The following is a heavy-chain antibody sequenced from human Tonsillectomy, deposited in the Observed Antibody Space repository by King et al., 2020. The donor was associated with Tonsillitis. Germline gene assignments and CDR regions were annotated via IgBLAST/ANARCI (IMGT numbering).Heavy chain of an antibody. V-gene: IGHV3-33*05. CDR1: GFTFTSYG. J-gene: IGHJ4*02. D-gene: IGHD1-7*01. Sequence: VQLVESGGGVVQPGRSLRLSCAASGFTFTSYGMHWVRQAPGKGLEWVAVISYDGSNIYYADSVKGRFTISRDNSKNTLCLQMNSLRAEDTAVYYCASEDKWNLEIDYWGQGTLVTVSS. CDR2: ISYDGSNI. CDR3: ASEDKWNLEIDY.